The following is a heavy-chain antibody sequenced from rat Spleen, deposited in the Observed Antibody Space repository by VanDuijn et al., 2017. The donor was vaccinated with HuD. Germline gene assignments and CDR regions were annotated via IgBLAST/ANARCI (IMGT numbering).Heavy chain of an antibody. D-gene: IGHD4-3*01. V-gene: IGHV5-31*01. J-gene: IGHJ4*01. CDR2: ITNASGST. CDR1: GFTFNNYW. CDR3: ARHNSGYGVMDA. Sequence: EVQLVESGGGLVQPGGSLKLSCVASGFTFNNYWMTWIRQAPGKGLEWVASITNASGSTYYPDSVKGRFTISRDNAKNTLYLQLSSLRSEDTALYYCARHNSGYGVMDAWGQGASVTVSS.